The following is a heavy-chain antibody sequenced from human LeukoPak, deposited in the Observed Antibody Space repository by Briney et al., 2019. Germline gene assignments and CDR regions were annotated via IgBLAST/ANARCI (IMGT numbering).Heavy chain of an antibody. D-gene: IGHD5-12*01. V-gene: IGHV4-39*01. J-gene: IGHJ3*02. CDR1: GDSISSSSYC. CDR3: ARHSRSAYTGYENAFDI. CDR2: IYNSANT. Sequence: MSSETLSLTCTVAGDSISSSSYCWDWIRQPPGKGLEWIVNIYNSANTHYNPSLKTRITMSVDTSKNQFSLKLNSVTAADTGIYYCARHSRSAYTGYENAFDIWGQGTMVTVSS.